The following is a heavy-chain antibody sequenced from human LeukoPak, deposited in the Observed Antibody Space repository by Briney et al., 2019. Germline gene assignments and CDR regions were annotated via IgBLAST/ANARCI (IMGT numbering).Heavy chain of an antibody. CDR1: GSTFSSYA. V-gene: IGHV1-69*05. Sequence: SVKVPCKASGSTFSSYAISWVRQAPGQGLEWMGGIIPIFGTANYAQKFQGRVTITTDESTSTAYMELSSLRSEDTAVYYCARDDPSVDLTIFGVVPFARYYYYYMDVWGKGTTVTVSS. CDR2: IIPIFGTA. J-gene: IGHJ6*03. D-gene: IGHD3-3*01. CDR3: ARDDPSVDLTIFGVVPFARYYYYYMDV.